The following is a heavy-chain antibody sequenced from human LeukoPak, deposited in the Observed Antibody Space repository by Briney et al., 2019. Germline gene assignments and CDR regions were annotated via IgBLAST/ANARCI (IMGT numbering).Heavy chain of an antibody. CDR3: ARDSVNSLWFGELFKGFGY. J-gene: IGHJ4*02. Sequence: GGSLRLSCAASGFTFSSYWMSWVRQAPGKGLEWVANIKQDGSEKYYVDSVKGRFTISRDNAKNSLYLQMNSLRAEDTAVYYCARDSVNSLWFGELFKGFGYWGQGTLVTVSS. V-gene: IGHV3-7*01. CDR2: IKQDGSEK. D-gene: IGHD3-10*01. CDR1: GFTFSSYW.